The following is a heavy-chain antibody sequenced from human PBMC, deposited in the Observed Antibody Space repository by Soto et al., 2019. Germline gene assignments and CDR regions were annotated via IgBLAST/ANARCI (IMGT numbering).Heavy chain of an antibody. Sequence: GGSLRLSCAASGFSFVNYAMNWVRQAPGKGLEWVSGLSGSGTSTYYADSVKGRFTISRDNSRDTLFLQMNSLTAADTAVYYCAKATTNGGWFNPFDSWGQGALVTVSS. D-gene: IGHD6-19*01. CDR1: GFSFVNYA. CDR3: AKATTNGGWFNPFDS. CDR2: LSGSGTST. V-gene: IGHV3-23*01. J-gene: IGHJ4*02.